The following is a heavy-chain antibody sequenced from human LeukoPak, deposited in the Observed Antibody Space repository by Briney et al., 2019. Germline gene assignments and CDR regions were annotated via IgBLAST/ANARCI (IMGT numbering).Heavy chain of an antibody. CDR3: ARPTYCGGDCYPDAFDI. CDR2: ISGSGGST. CDR1: GFTFSSYA. J-gene: IGHJ3*02. Sequence: PGGSLRLSCAASGFTFSSYAMSWVRQAPGKGLEWVSAISGSGGSTYYADSVKGRFTISRDNSKNTLYLQMNSLRAEDTAVYYCARPTYCGGDCYPDAFDIWGQGTMVAVSS. V-gene: IGHV3-23*01. D-gene: IGHD2-21*02.